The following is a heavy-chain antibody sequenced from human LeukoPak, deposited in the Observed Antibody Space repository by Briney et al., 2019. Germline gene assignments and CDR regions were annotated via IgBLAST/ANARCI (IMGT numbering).Heavy chain of an antibody. D-gene: IGHD4-17*01. Sequence: PGGSLRLSCAASGFTFSSYEMNWVRHAPGKGLERVSYIGSSGTTIYYADSVKGRFTISRDNAKNSLYLQMNSLRAEDTAVYYCVGDDYGDYVYWGQGTLVTVSS. J-gene: IGHJ4*02. CDR2: IGSSGTTI. V-gene: IGHV3-48*03. CDR3: VGDDYGDYVY. CDR1: GFTFSSYE.